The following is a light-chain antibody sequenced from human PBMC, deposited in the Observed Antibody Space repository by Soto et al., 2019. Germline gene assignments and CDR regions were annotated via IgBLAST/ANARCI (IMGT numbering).Light chain of an antibody. CDR3: QERGNWPLT. Sequence: EIVLSQSPETLSLSPGERATLSCRASQSVGSSLVWYQQKPVQGPRLLIYDASIRATGIPARFSGRGSGTDFTLTITSLEPEDFAVYYGQERGNWPLTFGGGTKVEIK. CDR1: QSVGSS. J-gene: IGKJ4*01. CDR2: DAS. V-gene: IGKV3-11*01.